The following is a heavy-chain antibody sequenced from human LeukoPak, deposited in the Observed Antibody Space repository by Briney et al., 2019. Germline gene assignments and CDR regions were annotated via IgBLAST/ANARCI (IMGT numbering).Heavy chain of an antibody. V-gene: IGHV3-15*01. CDR3: TTDRPTGTA. Sequence: GGSLRLSCAASGFTFSSYAMSWVRQAPGKGLEWVGRIKSKTDGGTSDYATPVKGRFTISRDDSKNTLYLQMDSLKTDDTAVYYCTTDRPTGTAWGQGTLVTVSS. D-gene: IGHD1-1*01. CDR2: IKSKTDGGTS. CDR1: GFTFSSYA. J-gene: IGHJ5*02.